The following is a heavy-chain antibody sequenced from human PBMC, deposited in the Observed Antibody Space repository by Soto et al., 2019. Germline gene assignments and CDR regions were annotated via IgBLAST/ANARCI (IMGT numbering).Heavy chain of an antibody. Sequence: QVQLVESGGGVVQPGRSLRLSCAASGFTFSSYGMHWVRQAPGKGLEWVAVIWYDGSNKYYADSVKGRFTISRDNSKNTLYLQMNSLRAEDTAVYYCAREAWGGPIWGQWLVGYWGQGTLVTVSS. V-gene: IGHV3-33*01. CDR2: IWYDGSNK. J-gene: IGHJ4*02. CDR1: GFTFSSYG. D-gene: IGHD6-19*01. CDR3: AREAWGGPIWGQWLVGY.